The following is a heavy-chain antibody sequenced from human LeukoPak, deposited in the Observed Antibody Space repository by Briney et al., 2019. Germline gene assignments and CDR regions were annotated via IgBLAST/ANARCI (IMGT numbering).Heavy chain of an antibody. D-gene: IGHD1-1*01. CDR1: GGSFSGYY. V-gene: IGHV4-34*01. CDR2: INHSGST. CDR3: ARIVQITGTIPH. J-gene: IGHJ4*02. Sequence: SETLSLTCAVYGGSFSGYYWSWIRQPPGKGLEWIGEINHSGSTNYNPSLKSRVTISVDTAKNKFFLRLGSVTAADTAVYYCARIVQITGTIPHWGQGTLVTVSS.